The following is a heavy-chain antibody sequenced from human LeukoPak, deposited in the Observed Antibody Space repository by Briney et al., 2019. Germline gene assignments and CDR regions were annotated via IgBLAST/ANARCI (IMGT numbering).Heavy chain of an antibody. V-gene: IGHV3-23*01. CDR2: ISDSGGTT. CDR3: AKDPRYSGLSGFDY. J-gene: IGHJ4*02. Sequence: GGSLRLSCAASGFTFSSNAMMWARQAPGKGLECVSGISDSGGTTYYADSVKGRFTISRDNSKNTLYLQMNSLRAEDTAVYYCAKDPRYSGLSGFDYWGQGTLVTVSS. CDR1: GFTFSSNA. D-gene: IGHD1-26*01.